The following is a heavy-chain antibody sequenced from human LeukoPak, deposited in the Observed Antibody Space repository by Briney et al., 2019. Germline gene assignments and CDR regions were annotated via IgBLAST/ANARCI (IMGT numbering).Heavy chain of an antibody. J-gene: IGHJ4*02. CDR1: GYTLTELS. CDR3: AIPGGSSRDFDY. CDR2: FDPEDGET. Sequence: ASVKVSCKVSGYTLTELSMHWVRQAPGKGLEWMGGFDPEDGETIYAQKFQGRVTMTEDTSTDTAYMELSSLRSEDTAVYYCAIPGGSSRDFDYWGQGTLVSVSS. D-gene: IGHD6-13*01. V-gene: IGHV1-24*01.